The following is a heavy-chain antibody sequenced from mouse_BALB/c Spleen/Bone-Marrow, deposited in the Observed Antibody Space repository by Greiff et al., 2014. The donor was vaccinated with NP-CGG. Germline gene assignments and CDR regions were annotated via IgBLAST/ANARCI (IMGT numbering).Heavy chain of an antibody. CDR3: ARCYYGNYFDY. CDR2: INPSNGRT. J-gene: IGHJ2*01. Sequence: QVQLQQSGAELVKPGASVKLSCKASGYTFTSYWMHWVKQRPGQGLEWIGEINPSNGRTNYNEKFKSKATLTVDKSSSTAYMQLSSLTSEDSAVYYCARCYYGNYFDYWGQGPTLTVSS. CDR1: GYTFTSYW. V-gene: IGHV1S81*02. D-gene: IGHD2-1*01.